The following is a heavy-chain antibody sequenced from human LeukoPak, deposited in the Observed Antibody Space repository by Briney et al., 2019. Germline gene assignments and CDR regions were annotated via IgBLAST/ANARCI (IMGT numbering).Heavy chain of an antibody. V-gene: IGHV3-30-3*01. J-gene: IGHJ4*02. CDR3: ARDTSGGLAAAGSYFDY. Sequence: GGSLRLSCAASGFTFSSYAMHWVRQAPGKGLEWVAAISYDGSNKYYADSVKGRFTISRDNSKNTLYLQMNSLRAEDTAVYYCARDTSGGLAAAGSYFDYWGQGTLVTVSS. CDR2: ISYDGSNK. CDR1: GFTFSSYA. D-gene: IGHD6-13*01.